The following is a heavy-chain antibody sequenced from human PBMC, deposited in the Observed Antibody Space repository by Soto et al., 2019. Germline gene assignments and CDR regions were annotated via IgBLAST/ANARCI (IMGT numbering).Heavy chain of an antibody. J-gene: IGHJ5*02. CDR1: GYTLTSYD. Sequence: ASVKVSCKASGYTLTSYDINWVRQATGQGLEWMGWMNPNSGNTGYAQKFQGRVTMTRNTSISTAYMELSSLRSEDTAVYYCARGLLYYDILTGYYKGTDNWFDPWGQGTLVTVSS. CDR2: MNPNSGNT. D-gene: IGHD3-9*01. CDR3: ARGLLYYDILTGYYKGTDNWFDP. V-gene: IGHV1-8*01.